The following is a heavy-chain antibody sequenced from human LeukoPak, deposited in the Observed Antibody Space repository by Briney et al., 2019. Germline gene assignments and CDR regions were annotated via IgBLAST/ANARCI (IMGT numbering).Heavy chain of an antibody. J-gene: IGHJ4*02. V-gene: IGHV1-3*01. CDR2: INAGNGNT. Sequence: ASVKVSCKASGYIFTSYAMHWVRQAPGQRLEWMGWINAGNGNTKYSQKFQGRVSITRDTSASTAYMELSSLRSEDTAVYYCARDSELGIGDYWGQGTLVTVSS. CDR1: GYIFTSYA. D-gene: IGHD7-27*01. CDR3: ARDSELGIGDY.